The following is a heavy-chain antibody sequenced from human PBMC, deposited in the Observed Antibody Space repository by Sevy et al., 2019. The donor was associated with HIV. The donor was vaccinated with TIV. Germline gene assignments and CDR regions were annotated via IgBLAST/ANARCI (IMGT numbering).Heavy chain of an antibody. CDR2: ISYDGSNK. V-gene: IGHV3-30-3*01. CDR1: GFTFSSYA. J-gene: IGHJ4*02. Sequence: GGSLRLSCAASGFTFSSYAMHWVRQAPGKGLEWVAVISYDGSNKYYADSVKGRFTISRDNSKNTLYLQMNSLRAEDTALYYCAKDIDSSGYYYFDYWGQGTLVTVSS. CDR3: AKDIDSSGYYYFDY. D-gene: IGHD6-19*01.